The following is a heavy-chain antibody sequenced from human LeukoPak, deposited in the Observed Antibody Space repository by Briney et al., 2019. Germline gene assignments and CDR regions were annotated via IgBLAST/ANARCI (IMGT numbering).Heavy chain of an antibody. V-gene: IGHV4-61*02. J-gene: IGHJ4*02. Sequence: PSQTLSLNCSVSGGSISGGNYYWSWIRQPAGKGLEWIGRIYTTGYTNYNPSLKNRITISLDTSKNQFSLKLSSVTAADTAVYYCARGREMATISYWGQGTLVTVSS. CDR2: IYTTGYT. D-gene: IGHD5-24*01. CDR1: GGSISGGNYY. CDR3: ARGREMATISY.